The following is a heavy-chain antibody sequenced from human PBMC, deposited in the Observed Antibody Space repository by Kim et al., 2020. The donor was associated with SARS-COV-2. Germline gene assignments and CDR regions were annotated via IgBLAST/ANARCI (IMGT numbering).Heavy chain of an antibody. J-gene: IGHJ5*02. Sequence: SGNTNYSQKFQERVTITRDMSTSTAYMELSSLRSEDTAEYYCVTVTTEDLWGQGTLVTVSS. D-gene: IGHD4-17*01. V-gene: IGHV1-58*01. CDR2: SGNT. CDR3: VTVTTEDL.